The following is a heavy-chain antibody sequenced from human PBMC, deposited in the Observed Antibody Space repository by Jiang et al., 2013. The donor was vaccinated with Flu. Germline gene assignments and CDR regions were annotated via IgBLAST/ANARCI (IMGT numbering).Heavy chain of an antibody. D-gene: IGHD4-17*01. J-gene: IGHJ4*02. V-gene: IGHV3-23*01. CDR2: ISGSGGST. Sequence: GKGLEWVSAISGSGGSTYYADSVKGRFTISRDDSKNTLYLQMNSLRAEDTAVYYCAKVGDGGDYRLDYWGQGTLVTVSS. CDR3: AKVGDGGDYRLDY.